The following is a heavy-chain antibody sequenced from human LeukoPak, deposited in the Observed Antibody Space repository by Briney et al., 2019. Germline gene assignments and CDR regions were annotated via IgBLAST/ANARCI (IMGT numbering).Heavy chain of an antibody. Sequence: PGGSLRLSCAASGFTFSDHYIDWVRQAPGKGLEWVGRTRNKAYNYTTEYAGSVKGRFTISRDDSMNSLYLQMNSLKTEDTAVYYCAKGYCSDGTCYSGSFWGQGTLVTVSS. CDR3: AKGYCSDGTCYSGSF. D-gene: IGHD2-15*01. CDR1: GFTFSDHY. J-gene: IGHJ4*02. V-gene: IGHV3-72*01. CDR2: TRNKAYNYTT.